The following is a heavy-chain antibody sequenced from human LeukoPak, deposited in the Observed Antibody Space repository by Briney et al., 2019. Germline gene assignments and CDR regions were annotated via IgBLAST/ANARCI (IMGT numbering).Heavy chain of an antibody. J-gene: IGHJ4*02. CDR2: IQFDGSNN. CDR1: GFTFSSTG. Sequence: GGSLRLSCAASGFTFSSTGMHWVRQAPGKGLEWVAFIQFDGSNNYYADSVKGRFTISRDNSKNTLYLQMNSLRSEDTAVYYCAKEAPMYYDFWSGYYTPTTFDYWGQGTLVTVSS. V-gene: IGHV3-30*02. CDR3: AKEAPMYYDFWSGYYTPTTFDY. D-gene: IGHD3-3*01.